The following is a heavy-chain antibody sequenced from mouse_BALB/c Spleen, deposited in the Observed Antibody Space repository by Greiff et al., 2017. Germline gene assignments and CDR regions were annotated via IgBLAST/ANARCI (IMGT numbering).Heavy chain of an antibody. CDR2: ISNGGGST. CDR1: GFTFSSYT. Sequence: EVKLVESGGGLVQPGGSLKLSCAASGFTFSSYTMSWVRQTPEKRLEWVAYISNGGGSTYYPDTVKGRFTISRDNAKNTLYLQMSSLKSEDTAMYYCARGFSYGILDYWGQGTTLTVSS. D-gene: IGHD2-1*01. J-gene: IGHJ2*01. V-gene: IGHV5-12-2*01. CDR3: ARGFSYGILDY.